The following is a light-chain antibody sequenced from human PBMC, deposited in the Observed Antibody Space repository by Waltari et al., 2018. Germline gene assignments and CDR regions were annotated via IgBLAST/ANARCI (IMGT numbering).Light chain of an antibody. CDR2: GAS. CDR1: QTISSY. Sequence: AIRITQSPSSLSASTGARVTITCRASQTISSYLAWYQQKPGKAPKLLIYGASTLESGVPSRFSGSQSGTDFTLTISCLQSEDFAVYYCQQYNTYPLTFGGGTKVEI. J-gene: IGKJ4*01. V-gene: IGKV1-8*01. CDR3: QQYNTYPLT.